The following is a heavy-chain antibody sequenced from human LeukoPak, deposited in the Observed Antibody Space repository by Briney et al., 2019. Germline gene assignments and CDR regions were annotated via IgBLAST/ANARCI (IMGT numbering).Heavy chain of an antibody. J-gene: IGHJ5*02. V-gene: IGHV4-31*03. Sequence: SQTLSLTCTVSGGSISSGGYYWSWIRQHPGKGLEWIGYIYYSGSTYYNPSLKSRVTISVDTSKNQFSLKLSSVSAADTAVYHCARRDGECSSSSCYFARFDPCGQGTLVTVSS. D-gene: IGHD2-2*01. CDR3: ARRDGECSSSSCYFARFDP. CDR1: GGSISSGGYY. CDR2: IYYSGST.